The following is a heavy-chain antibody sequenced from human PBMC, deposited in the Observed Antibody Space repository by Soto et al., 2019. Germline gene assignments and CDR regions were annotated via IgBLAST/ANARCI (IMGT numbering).Heavy chain of an antibody. J-gene: IGHJ4*02. CDR3: AKSPGSSWSFDY. V-gene: IGHV6-1*01. CDR2: TYYRSKWYN. D-gene: IGHD6-13*01. Sequence: PSQTLSITCAISGDSVCSNSAAWNWIRQSPSRGLEWLGRTYYRSKWYNDYAVSVKGRITFNPDTSKNQFSLQLNSVTPEDTAVYYCAKSPGSSWSFDYWGQGTLVTVSS. CDR1: GDSVCSNSAA.